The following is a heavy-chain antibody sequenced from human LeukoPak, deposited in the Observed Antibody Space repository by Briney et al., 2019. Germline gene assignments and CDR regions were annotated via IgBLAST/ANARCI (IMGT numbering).Heavy chain of an antibody. D-gene: IGHD2-8*01. CDR1: GFTFSSYA. J-gene: IGHJ4*02. Sequence: PGGSLRLSCAASGFTFSSYAMSWVRQAPGKGLVWVSRINTDGTDTDYADSVKGRFTISRDHASNTLYLQMNSLRDEDAAVYYCARGYCTNGVCFYLDYWGQGTLVTVSS. CDR3: ARGYCTNGVCFYLDY. V-gene: IGHV3-74*01. CDR2: INTDGTDT.